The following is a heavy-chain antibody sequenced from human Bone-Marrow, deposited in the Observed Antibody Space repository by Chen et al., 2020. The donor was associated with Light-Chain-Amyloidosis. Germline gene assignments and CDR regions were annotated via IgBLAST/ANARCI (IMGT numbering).Heavy chain of an antibody. CDR1: GYTFPNYW. J-gene: IGHJ4*02. V-gene: IGHV5-51*01. D-gene: IGHD5-12*01. CDR3: ARRRDGYNFDY. Sequence: VQLEQSGPEVKKPGDSLKISCKDSGYTFPNYWIGWVRQMPGKGLEWMGVIYPDDSDARYSPSFEGQVTISADKSITTAYLQWRSLKASDTAMYYCARRRDGYNFDYWGQGTLVTVSS. CDR2: IYPDDSDA.